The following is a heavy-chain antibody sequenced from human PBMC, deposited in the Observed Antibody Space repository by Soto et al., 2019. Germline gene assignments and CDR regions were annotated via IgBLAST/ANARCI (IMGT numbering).Heavy chain of an antibody. CDR3: ARVLVLYDIDAFDI. CDR1: GGSFSGYY. V-gene: IGHV4-34*01. D-gene: IGHD3-22*01. Sequence: PSETLSLTCAVYGGSFSGYYWSWIRQPPGKGLEWIGEINHSGSTNYNPSLKSRVTISVDTSKNQFSLKLSSVTAADTAVYYCARVLVLYDIDAFDIWGQGTMVTVSS. J-gene: IGHJ3*02. CDR2: INHSGST.